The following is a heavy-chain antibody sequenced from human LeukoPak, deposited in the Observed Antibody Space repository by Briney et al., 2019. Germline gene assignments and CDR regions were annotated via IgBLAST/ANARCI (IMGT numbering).Heavy chain of an antibody. D-gene: IGHD2-15*01. V-gene: IGHV4-61*02. CDR3: ARATVVGAYAY. Sequence: SETPSLTCSVSGGSISSGSYFWSWIRQPAGEGLEWIGRMYTSGSTSYNPSLKSRVTISVDTSKNQFSLKLSSVTAADTAVYYCARATVVGAYAYWGQGTLVTVSS. J-gene: IGHJ4*02. CDR1: GGSISSGSYF. CDR2: MYTSGST.